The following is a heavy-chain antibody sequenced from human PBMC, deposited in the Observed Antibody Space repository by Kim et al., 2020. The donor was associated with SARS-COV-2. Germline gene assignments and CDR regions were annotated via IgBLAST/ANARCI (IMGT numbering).Heavy chain of an antibody. CDR1: GGSFSGYY. Sequence: SETLSLTCAVYGGSFSGYYWSWIRQPPGKGLEWIGEINHSGSTNYNPSLKSRVTISVDTSKNQFSLKRSSVTAADTAVYYCATDSIAAKTFDYWGQGTLVTVSS. CDR3: ATDSIAAKTFDY. CDR2: INHSGST. J-gene: IGHJ4*02. D-gene: IGHD6-13*01. V-gene: IGHV4-34*01.